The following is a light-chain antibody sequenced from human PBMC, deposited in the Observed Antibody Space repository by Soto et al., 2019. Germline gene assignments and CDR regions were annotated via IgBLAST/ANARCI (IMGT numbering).Light chain of an antibody. CDR2: DAS. CDR3: QQYRSLPYT. CDR1: QSLSSTY. Sequence: EIVLTQSPATLSLSPGEGATLSCGASQSLSSTYLAWYQQKPGLAPRLLIYDASSRATGIPDRFSGSASGTDFTRTISRLEPEDFAVEYCQQYRSLPYTFGQGTKLEIK. V-gene: IGKV3D-20*01. J-gene: IGKJ2*01.